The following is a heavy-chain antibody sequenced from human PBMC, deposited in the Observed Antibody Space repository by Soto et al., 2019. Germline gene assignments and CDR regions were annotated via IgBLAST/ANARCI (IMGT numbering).Heavy chain of an antibody. CDR1: GGSISSYY. J-gene: IGHJ6*02. CDR2: IYYSGST. V-gene: IGHV4-59*01. Sequence: SETLSLTCTVSGGSISSYYWSWIRQPPGKGLEWIGYIYYSGSTNYNPSLKSRVTISVDTSKNQFSLKLSSVTAADTAVYYCARDGGASSFFYYYYGMDFWGQGTMVTVSS. D-gene: IGHD6-6*01. CDR3: ARDGGASSFFYYYYGMDF.